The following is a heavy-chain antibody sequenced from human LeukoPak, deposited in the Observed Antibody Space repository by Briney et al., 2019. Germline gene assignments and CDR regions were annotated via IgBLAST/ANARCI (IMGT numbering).Heavy chain of an antibody. CDR2: IKSKTDGGTA. Sequence: PGGSLRLSCAASGLTFSNAWMSWVRQATGKGLEWVGRIKSKTDGGTADYAAPVKGRFTISRDDSKNTLYLQMNSLKTEDTAVYYCTTDRDYRMLDWGQGTLVTVSS. CDR3: TTDRDYRMLD. V-gene: IGHV3-15*01. CDR1: GLTFSNAW. J-gene: IGHJ4*02. D-gene: IGHD1-14*01.